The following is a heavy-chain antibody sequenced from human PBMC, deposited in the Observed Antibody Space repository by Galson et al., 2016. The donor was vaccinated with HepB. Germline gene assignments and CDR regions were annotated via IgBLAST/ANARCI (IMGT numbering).Heavy chain of an antibody. CDR2: INPHSGDT. CDR3: ARGRGQLVWFGELSVNYFYGLDV. V-gene: IGHV1-2*04. Sequence: SVKVSCKAFGYTFTGYYIHWVRQAPGQGLEWMGWINPHSGDTKYAQKFQGWVTITKDTSISTAYMELSSDDTAVYYCARGRGQLVWFGELSVNYFYGLDVWGQGTTVTVSS. J-gene: IGHJ6*02. D-gene: IGHD3-10*01. CDR1: GYTFTGYY.